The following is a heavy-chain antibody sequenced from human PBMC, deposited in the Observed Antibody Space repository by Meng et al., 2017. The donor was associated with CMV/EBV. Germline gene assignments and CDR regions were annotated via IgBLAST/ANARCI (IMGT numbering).Heavy chain of an antibody. Sequence: GGSLRLSWAASGLTFSSYSMNWVRQAPGKGLEWVSSISSSGTYIYYADSVKGRFTISRDNAQNSLYLQMNSLRAEDTAVYYCARDVSPRSSAYFAIYYFYALDVWGQGTTVTVSS. CDR2: ISSSGTYI. CDR1: GLTFSSYS. CDR3: ARDVSPRSSAYFAIYYFYALDV. V-gene: IGHV3-21*01. J-gene: IGHJ6*02. D-gene: IGHD2-21*01.